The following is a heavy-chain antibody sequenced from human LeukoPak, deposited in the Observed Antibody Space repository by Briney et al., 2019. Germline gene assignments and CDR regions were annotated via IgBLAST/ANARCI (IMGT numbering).Heavy chain of an antibody. D-gene: IGHD3-16*01. Sequence: SETLSLTCIVSSGSISSYYCSWIRQPPGKGLEWIGYIYHSGSTNYNPSLKSRVTISVDTSKNQFSLKLSSVTAADTAVYYCAVRVGDYFDYWGQGTLVTASS. V-gene: IGHV4-59*01. CDR2: IYHSGST. J-gene: IGHJ4*02. CDR1: SGSISSYY. CDR3: AVRVGDYFDY.